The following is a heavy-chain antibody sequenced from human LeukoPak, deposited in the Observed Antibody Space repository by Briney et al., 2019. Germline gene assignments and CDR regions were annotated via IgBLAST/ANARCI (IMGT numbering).Heavy chain of an antibody. CDR2: ISGSGGNT. Sequence: GGSLRLTCAASGFTFSSYAINWVRQAPGKGLEWLSTISGSGGNTYYADSVKGRFTISRDNSKNTLYLQINSLRGEDTAVYYCAKGSDWFDPWGQGTPVSVSS. J-gene: IGHJ5*02. CDR1: GFTFSSYA. CDR3: AKGSDWFDP. V-gene: IGHV3-23*01.